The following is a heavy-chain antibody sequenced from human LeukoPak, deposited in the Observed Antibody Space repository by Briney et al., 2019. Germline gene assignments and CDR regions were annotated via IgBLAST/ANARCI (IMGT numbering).Heavy chain of an antibody. CDR2: INHGGST. J-gene: IGHJ4*02. CDR3: ASLAYGDYSYSTPTFDY. Sequence: PSETLSLTCAVYGGSFSGYYWSWIRQPPGKGLEWIGEINHGGSTNYNPSLKSRVTISVDTSKNQFSLKLSSVTAADTAVYYCASLAYGDYSYSTPTFDYWGQGTLVTVSS. V-gene: IGHV4-34*01. CDR1: GGSFSGYY. D-gene: IGHD4-17*01.